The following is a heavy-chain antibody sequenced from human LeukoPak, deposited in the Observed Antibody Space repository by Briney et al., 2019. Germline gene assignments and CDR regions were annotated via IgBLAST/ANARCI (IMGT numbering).Heavy chain of an antibody. CDR1: GGSISSGSYY. CDR2: MYYSGTT. J-gene: IGHJ4*01. CDR3: ARHPPRDGSAFDY. Sequence: SSETLSLTCTVSGGSISSGSYYWGWIRQPPGKGLEWIASMYYSGTTFYSPSLKSRVTISVDTSKNQLTLKLGSVTAADTAAYYSARHPPRDGSAFDYWGHGTLVTVSS. V-gene: IGHV4-39*01.